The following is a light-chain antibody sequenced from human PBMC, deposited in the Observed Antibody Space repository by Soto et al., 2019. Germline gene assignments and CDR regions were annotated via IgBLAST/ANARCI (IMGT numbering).Light chain of an antibody. CDR3: QAWDSSTAHYV. J-gene: IGLJ1*01. V-gene: IGLV3-1*01. CDR2: QDS. CDR1: KLGDKY. Sequence: SYALTQPPSVSASPGQTASITCSGDKLGDKYACWYQQKPGQSPVLVIYQDSKRPSGIPERFSGSNSGNTATLTISGTQAMDEADYYCQAWDSSTAHYVFGTGTKV.